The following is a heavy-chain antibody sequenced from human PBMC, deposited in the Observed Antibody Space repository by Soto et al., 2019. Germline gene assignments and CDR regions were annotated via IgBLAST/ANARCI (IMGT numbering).Heavy chain of an antibody. CDR1: GGSISSYY. D-gene: IGHD1-26*01. V-gene: IGHV4-59*01. J-gene: IGHJ4*02. Sequence: SETLSLTCTVSGGSISSYYWSWIRQPPGKGLEWIGHIYYSGSTNYNPSLKSRVTISVDTSKNQFSLKLASVTAADTAVYYCARRYGGNFDYWGQGTLVTVSS. CDR2: IYYSGST. CDR3: ARRYGGNFDY.